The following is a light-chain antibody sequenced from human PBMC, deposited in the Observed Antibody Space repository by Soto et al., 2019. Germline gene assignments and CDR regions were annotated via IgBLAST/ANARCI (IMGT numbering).Light chain of an antibody. CDR3: QQSISTPHT. Sequence: IQMTQSPSSLSASVGDTVTITCRASQSISFYLTWYQQKPGRTPNLLIYATSSLQSGVPSSFDGSGSGTEFTLTSSRLQPDDFATYYYQQSISTPHTFGQGTKLELK. V-gene: IGKV1-39*01. CDR1: QSISFY. J-gene: IGKJ2*01. CDR2: ATS.